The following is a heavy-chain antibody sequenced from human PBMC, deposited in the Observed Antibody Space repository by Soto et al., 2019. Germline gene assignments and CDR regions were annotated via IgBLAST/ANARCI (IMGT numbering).Heavy chain of an antibody. CDR3: ARGRYCLTGRCFPNWFDS. Sequence: SVTLSFTCSASGDSIYTDDYLWARISPPPWLALEYIGYICKSATSSYNPSFERRAAISLDTSKSQFSLNVTSVPAADTAVYFGARGRYCLTGRCFPNWFDSWGQGXLVTVYS. CDR1: GDSIYTDDYL. CDR2: ICKSATS. D-gene: IGHD2-15*01. J-gene: IGHJ5*01. V-gene: IGHV4-30-4*01.